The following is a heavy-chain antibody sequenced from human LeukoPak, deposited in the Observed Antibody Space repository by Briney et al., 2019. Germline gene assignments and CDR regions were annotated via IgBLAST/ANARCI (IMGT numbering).Heavy chain of an antibody. D-gene: IGHD4-23*01. CDR1: GYTFTSYG. CDR3: AKGGGRATVVKSGYYMDV. V-gene: IGHV1-18*01. J-gene: IGHJ6*03. Sequence: ASVKVSCKASGYTFTSYGISWVRQAPGQGLEWMGWISAYNGNTNYAQKFQGRVTMTRDTSISTAYMGLSRLRSDDTAVYYCAKGGGRATVVKSGYYMDVWGKGTTVTISS. CDR2: ISAYNGNT.